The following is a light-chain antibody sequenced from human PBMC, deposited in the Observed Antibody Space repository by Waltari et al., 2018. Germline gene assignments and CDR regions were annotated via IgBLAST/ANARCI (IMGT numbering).Light chain of an antibody. J-gene: IGLJ2*01. CDR1: SSGVGITNF. CDR2: DVS. V-gene: IGLV2-14*03. CDR3: NSYTASNSLML. Sequence: QSALTQPASVSGSPGKSITISCTETSSGVGITNFVSWYQQHPGQAPKLLIYDVSKRPSGVSNRFSGSKSGNTASLTISGLQAEDEADYYCNSYTASNSLMLFGGGTKLTVL.